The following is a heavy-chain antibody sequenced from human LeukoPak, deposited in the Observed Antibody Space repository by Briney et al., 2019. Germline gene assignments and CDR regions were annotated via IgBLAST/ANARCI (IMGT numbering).Heavy chain of an antibody. Sequence: GGSLRLSCAASGFTVSSNYMGWVRQAPGKGLEWVSVIYSGGSTYYADSVKGRFTISRDNSKNTLYLQMNSLRAEDTAVYYCASGYSYGNDAFDIWGQGTMVTVSS. D-gene: IGHD5-18*01. CDR1: GFTVSSNY. J-gene: IGHJ3*02. CDR2: IYSGGST. CDR3: ASGYSYGNDAFDI. V-gene: IGHV3-66*01.